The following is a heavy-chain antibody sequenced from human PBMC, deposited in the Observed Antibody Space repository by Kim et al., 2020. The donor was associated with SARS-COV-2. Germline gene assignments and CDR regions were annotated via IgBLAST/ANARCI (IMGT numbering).Heavy chain of an antibody. CDR3: ARDPHRGGDYDY. CDR2: K. V-gene: IGHV3-7*03. D-gene: IGHD4-17*01. Sequence: KYCRESVEGRFTISRDNAKNTLFLQLNSLRAEDTAVYYCARDPHRGGDYDYWGQGTLVTVSS. J-gene: IGHJ4*02.